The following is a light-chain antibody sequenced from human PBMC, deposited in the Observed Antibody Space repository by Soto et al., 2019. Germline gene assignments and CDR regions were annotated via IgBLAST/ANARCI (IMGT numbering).Light chain of an antibody. V-gene: IGLV2-11*01. J-gene: IGLJ1*01. CDR2: DVT. Sequence: QSVLAQPRSVSGSPGQSVAISCTGTSSDVGGYNYVSWYQQHPGKAPKLMIYDVTKRPSGVPDRFSASKSGNTASPTISGLQADDEADYYCCSYAGSYSYVFGTGTKVTVL. CDR1: SSDVGGYNY. CDR3: CSYAGSYSYV.